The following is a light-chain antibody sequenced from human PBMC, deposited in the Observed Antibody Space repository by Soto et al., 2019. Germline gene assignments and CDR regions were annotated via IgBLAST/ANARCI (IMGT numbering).Light chain of an antibody. V-gene: IGKV3-20*01. CDR3: QHYGDSPPYT. J-gene: IGKJ2*01. Sequence: EIVLTRSPGTLSLSPGQRATLSCRASQTLRGNFLAWYQQKHGQAPSLLIYAASSRAAGIPDKFSGSGSGTDFTLTISRLEPEDFAVYYCQHYGDSPPYTFGQGTKLEIK. CDR1: QTLRGNF. CDR2: AAS.